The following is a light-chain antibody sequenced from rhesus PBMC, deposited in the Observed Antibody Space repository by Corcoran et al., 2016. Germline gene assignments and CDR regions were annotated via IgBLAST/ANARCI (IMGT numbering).Light chain of an antibody. CDR2: GSH. J-gene: IGKJ4*01. CDR1: QGISTL. V-gene: IGKV1-28*01. Sequence: DIQMTQSPSSLSASVGDTVTIICLACQGISTLLNWFQQKPGKAPKFLIYGSHSLESGVPSRFSGSGSGTEFTLTVNSGQKEDFADYSCLEHNNYAQTFGGGAKVEVK. CDR3: LEHNNYAQT.